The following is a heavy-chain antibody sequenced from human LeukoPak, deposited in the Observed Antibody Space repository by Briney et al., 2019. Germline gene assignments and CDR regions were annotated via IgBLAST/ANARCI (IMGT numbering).Heavy chain of an antibody. D-gene: IGHD1-1*01. J-gene: IGHJ3*02. CDR2: IYSGGST. CDR1: GFTVSSNY. CDR3: AREGRNRDAFDI. V-gene: IGHV3-66*01. Sequence: GGSLRLSCAASGFTVSSNYMSWVRQVPGKGLEWVSVIYSGGSTYYADSVKGRFTISRDNSKNTLYLQMNSLRAEDTAVYYCAREGRNRDAFDIWGQGTMVTVSS.